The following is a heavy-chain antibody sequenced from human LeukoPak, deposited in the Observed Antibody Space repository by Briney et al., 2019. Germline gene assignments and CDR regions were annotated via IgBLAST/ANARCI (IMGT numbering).Heavy chain of an antibody. V-gene: IGHV1-8*03. CDR1: GYTFTSYD. Sequence: ASVKVSCKASGYTFTSYDINWVRQATGQGLEWMGWMNPNSGNTGYAQKFQGRVTITRNTSISTAYMELSSLRSEDTAVYYCAIFPTGDRPYYYYYYMDVWGKGTTVTVSS. CDR2: MNPNSGNT. CDR3: AIFPTGDRPYYYYYYMDV. J-gene: IGHJ6*03. D-gene: IGHD7-27*01.